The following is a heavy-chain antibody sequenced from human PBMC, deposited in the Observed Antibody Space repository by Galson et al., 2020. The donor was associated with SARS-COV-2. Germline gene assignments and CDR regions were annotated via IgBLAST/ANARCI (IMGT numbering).Heavy chain of an antibody. CDR3: ARDEGIRGYNYGRLYYGMDV. D-gene: IGHD5-18*01. V-gene: IGHV3-21*01. J-gene: IGHJ6*02. CDR2: ISTSSSYT. Sequence: NSAGSLRLSCAASGFPFSTYSMNWVRLAPGKGLEWVSSISTSSSYTYYVDSVKGRFSISRDNPRNSLYLQMNSLRAEDTAVYYCARDEGIRGYNYGRLYYGMDVWGQGTTVTVSS. CDR1: GFPFSTYS.